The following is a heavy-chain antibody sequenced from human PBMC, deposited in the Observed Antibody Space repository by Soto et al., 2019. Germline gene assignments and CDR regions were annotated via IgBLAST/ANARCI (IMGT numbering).Heavy chain of an antibody. CDR3: ARDLTIVPATHPRLENYGMDV. V-gene: IGHV1-18*04. D-gene: IGHD2-2*01. CDR2: VSPYNGHT. Sequence: GASVKVSCKASGYTFTSYGISWVRQAPGQGLEWMGWVSPYNGHTQFVERFQGRVTMTTDTSTKTAYMELRNLRSDDTAHYYCARDLTIVPATHPRLENYGMDVWGQGTTVTVS. J-gene: IGHJ6*02. CDR1: GYTFTSYG.